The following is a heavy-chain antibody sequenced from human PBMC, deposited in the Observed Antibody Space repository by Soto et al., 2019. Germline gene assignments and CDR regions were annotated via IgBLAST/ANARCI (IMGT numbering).Heavy chain of an antibody. J-gene: IGHJ6*04. Sequence: GGSLRLSCAASGFTFSSYSMNWVRQAPGKGLEWVSYISSSSSTIYYADSVKGRFTISRDNAKNSLYLQMNSLRAEDTAGYYCAREPNYDIWSGYYYYCYGMAVWGEGATVTVSS. CDR3: AREPNYDIWSGYYYYCYGMAV. D-gene: IGHD3-3*01. V-gene: IGHV3-48*04. CDR1: GFTFSSYS. CDR2: ISSSSSTI.